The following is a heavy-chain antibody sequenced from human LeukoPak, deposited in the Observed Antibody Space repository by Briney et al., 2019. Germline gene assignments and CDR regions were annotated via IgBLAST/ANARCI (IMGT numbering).Heavy chain of an antibody. CDR1: GFTFSSYS. J-gene: IGHJ4*02. V-gene: IGHV3-15*01. Sequence: GGSLRLSCAASGFTFSSYSVSWVRQAPGKGLEWVGRIKSKTDGGTTDYAAPVKGRFTISRDDSKNTLYLQMNSLKTEDTAVYYCTARLYCSSTSCYSDYWGQGTLVTVSS. D-gene: IGHD2-2*02. CDR2: IKSKTDGGTT. CDR3: TARLYCSSTSCYSDY.